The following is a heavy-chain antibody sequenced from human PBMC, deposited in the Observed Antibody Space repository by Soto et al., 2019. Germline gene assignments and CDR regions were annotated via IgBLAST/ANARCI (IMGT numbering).Heavy chain of an antibody. J-gene: IGHJ4*02. CDR2: LKSDGSST. CDR1: GFTFSSYW. CDR3: VRHFDY. V-gene: IGHV3-74*01. Sequence: EVQLVESGGGLVQPGGSLRLSCAASGFTFSSYWMHWVRQAPGKGLVWVSRLKSDGSSTTYADSVKGRITISRDNAKNTLFLQMNSLRAEDTAVYYCVRHFDYWGQGTLVTVSS.